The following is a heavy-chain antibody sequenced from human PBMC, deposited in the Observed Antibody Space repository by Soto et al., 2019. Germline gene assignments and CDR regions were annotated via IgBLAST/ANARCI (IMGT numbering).Heavy chain of an antibody. CDR2: IYKSATT. CDR3: ARGRYCLTGRCFPNWFDS. CDR1: GDSISNLDYF. Sequence: ASETLSLTCTVSGDSISNLDYFWAWIRQPPGQALEYIGYIYKSATTYYNPSFESRVAISVDTSKSQFSLNVTSVTAADTAVYFCARGRYCLTGRCFPNWFDSWGQGALVTVSS. D-gene: IGHD7-27*01. V-gene: IGHV4-30-4*01. J-gene: IGHJ5*01.